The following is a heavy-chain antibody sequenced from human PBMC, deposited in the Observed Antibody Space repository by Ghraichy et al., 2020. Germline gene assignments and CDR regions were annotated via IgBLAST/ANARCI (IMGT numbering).Heavy chain of an antibody. CDR2: ISSSGSTI. Sequence: GGSLRLSCVASGFIFSSYEINWVRQAPGKGLEWVSYISSSGSTIFYADSVKGRFTISRDNAKNSLYLQMNSLRAEDTALYYCAREGSGWSFDYWGQGTLVTVSS. CDR3: AREGSGWSFDY. V-gene: IGHV3-48*03. D-gene: IGHD6-19*01. CDR1: GFIFSSYE. J-gene: IGHJ4*02.